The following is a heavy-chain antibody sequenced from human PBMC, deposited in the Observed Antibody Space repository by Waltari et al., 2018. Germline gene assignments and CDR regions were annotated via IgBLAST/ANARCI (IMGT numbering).Heavy chain of an antibody. CDR2: FDPEDGET. CDR1: GYTLTELS. V-gene: IGHV1-24*01. Sequence: QVQLVQSGAEVKKPGASVKVSCKVSGYTLTELSMHWVRQAPGKGLEWMGGFDPEDGETIYAQKFQGRVTMTEDTSTDTAYMELSSLRSEDTAVYYCATEVFGGYCSGGSCYVFDYWGQGTLVTVSS. CDR3: ATEVFGGYCSGGSCYVFDY. D-gene: IGHD2-15*01. J-gene: IGHJ4*02.